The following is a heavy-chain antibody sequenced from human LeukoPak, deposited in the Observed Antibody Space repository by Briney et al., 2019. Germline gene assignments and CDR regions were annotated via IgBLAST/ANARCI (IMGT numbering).Heavy chain of an antibody. CDR2: IWYDGSNK. J-gene: IGHJ4*02. CDR3: ARDKVGYCSSTSCGGYDY. Sequence: GRSLRLSCAASGFTFSSYGMHWVRQAPGKGLEWVAVIWYDGSNKYYADSVKGRFTISRDNAKNSLYLQMNSLRAEDTAVYYCARDKVGYCSSTSCGGYDYWGQGTLVTVSS. V-gene: IGHV3-33*01. CDR1: GFTFSSYG. D-gene: IGHD2-2*01.